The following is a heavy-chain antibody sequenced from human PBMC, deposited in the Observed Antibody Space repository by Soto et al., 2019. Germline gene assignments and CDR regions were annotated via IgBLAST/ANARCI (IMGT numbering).Heavy chain of an antibody. Sequence: QVQLVESGGGVVQPGRSLRLSCAASGFTFSSYGMHWVRQAPGKGLEWVAVIWYDGSNKYYADSVKGRFTISRDNSKNTLYLQMNSLRAEDTAVYYCARASRQLVYFVYWGQGTLVTVSS. V-gene: IGHV3-33*01. CDR2: IWYDGSNK. J-gene: IGHJ4*02. CDR3: ARASRQLVYFVY. D-gene: IGHD6-13*01. CDR1: GFTFSSYG.